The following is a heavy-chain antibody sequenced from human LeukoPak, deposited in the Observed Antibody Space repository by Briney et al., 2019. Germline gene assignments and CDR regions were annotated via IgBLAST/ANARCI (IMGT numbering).Heavy chain of an antibody. Sequence: PGGSLRLSCAVSGLIVSSSYMTWVRQAPGRGLEWVSLIYSAGTTYYADSVKGRFTISRDNSKNTLHLQMNSLRVEDTAVYYCAKKTAAAGTSQFFDYWGQGTLVTVSS. CDR3: AKKTAAAGTSQFFDY. D-gene: IGHD6-13*01. CDR1: GLIVSSSY. CDR2: IYSAGTT. J-gene: IGHJ4*02. V-gene: IGHV3-53*05.